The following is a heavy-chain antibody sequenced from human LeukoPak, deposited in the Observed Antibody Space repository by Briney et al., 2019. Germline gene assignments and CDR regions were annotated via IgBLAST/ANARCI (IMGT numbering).Heavy chain of an antibody. CDR2: IYYSGST. D-gene: IGHD3-3*01. J-gene: IGHJ5*02. Sequence: SETLSLTCTVSGGSISSYYWSWIRQPPGKGLEWIGYIYYSGSTNYNPSLKSRVTISVDTSKNQFSLKLSSVTAADTAVYYCARDGSNDFWSGPSNWFDPWGQGTLVTVSS. CDR1: GGSISSYY. CDR3: ARDGSNDFWSGPSNWFDP. V-gene: IGHV4-59*01.